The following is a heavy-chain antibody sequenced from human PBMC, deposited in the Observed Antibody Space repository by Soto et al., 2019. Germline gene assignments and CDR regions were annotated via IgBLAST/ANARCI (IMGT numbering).Heavy chain of an antibody. D-gene: IGHD3-22*01. V-gene: IGHV3-15*01. CDR2: IKSITDGGTT. CDR3: ARDSSGRQYYGMDV. CDR1: GFTFSNAW. J-gene: IGHJ6*02. Sequence: GGSLRLSCAASGFTFSNAWMSWVRQAPGKGLEWVGRIKSITDGGTTGYTAPVKGRFTISRDNAKNSLYLQMNSLRDEDTAVYYCARDSSGRQYYGMDVWGQGTTVTVSS.